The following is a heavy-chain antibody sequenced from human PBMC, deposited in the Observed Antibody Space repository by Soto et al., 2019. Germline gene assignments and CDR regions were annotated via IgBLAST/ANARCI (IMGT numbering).Heavy chain of an antibody. CDR1: GFTFSSYW. V-gene: IGHV3-7*05. Sequence: EVQLVESGGGLVQPGGSLRLSCAASGFTFSSYWMSWVRQAPGKGLEWVANIKQDGSEKYYVDSVKGRFTISRDNAKNSLYLQRNSLSAEATAVYYWALTRSDDYGDYVADYWGQGTLVTVSS. CDR3: ALTRSDDYGDYVADY. CDR2: IKQDGSEK. D-gene: IGHD4-17*01. J-gene: IGHJ4*02.